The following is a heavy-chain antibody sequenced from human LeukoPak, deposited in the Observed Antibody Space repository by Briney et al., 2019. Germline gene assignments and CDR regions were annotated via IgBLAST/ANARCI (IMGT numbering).Heavy chain of an antibody. Sequence: SETLSLTCIVSGGSFSSRNYYWGWIRQPPGKGLEWIGSMYFSGSTYYNLSLKSRVIISLDTSKNQFSLKLSSVTAADTAVYYCARHANYYGSGSYFNWFDPWGQGTLVTVSS. CDR1: GGSFSSRNYY. V-gene: IGHV4-39*01. CDR3: ARHANYYGSGSYFNWFDP. D-gene: IGHD3-10*01. CDR2: MYFSGST. J-gene: IGHJ5*02.